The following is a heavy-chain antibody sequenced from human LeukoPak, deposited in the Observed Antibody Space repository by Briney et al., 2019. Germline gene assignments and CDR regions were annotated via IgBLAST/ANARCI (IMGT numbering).Heavy chain of an antibody. CDR1: GGSISSSSYY. Sequence: SETLSLTCTVSGGSISSSSYYWGWICQPPGKGLEWIGSIYYSGSTYYNPSLKSRVTISVYTSKIQFSLKLSSATAADTAVYYCAREIPYLWVFWGQGTLVTVSS. V-gene: IGHV4-39*07. D-gene: IGHD2-21*01. J-gene: IGHJ4*02. CDR3: AREIPYLWVF. CDR2: IYYSGST.